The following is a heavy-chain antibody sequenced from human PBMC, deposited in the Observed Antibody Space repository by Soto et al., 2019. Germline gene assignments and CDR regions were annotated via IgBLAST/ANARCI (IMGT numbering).Heavy chain of an antibody. CDR3: ASDATYRASSFYYDVFDI. Sequence: DVQLMESGGCLVQPGGSLRLSCAASGFTFSYYWMTWVRQAPGKGLECVANIRRDGGEEHYVDSVQGRFSVSRDNAKESLYLQMNSLRIEETAVYYCASDATYRASSFYYDVFDIWGQGTMVTVSS. CDR1: GFTFSYYW. V-gene: IGHV3-7*05. CDR2: IRRDGGEE. D-gene: IGHD2-2*01. J-gene: IGHJ3*02.